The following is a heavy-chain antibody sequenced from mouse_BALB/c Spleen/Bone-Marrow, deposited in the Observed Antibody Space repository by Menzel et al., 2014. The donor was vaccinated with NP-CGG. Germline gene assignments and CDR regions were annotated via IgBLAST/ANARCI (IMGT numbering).Heavy chain of an antibody. CDR3: ARYYYGSSLFAY. J-gene: IGHJ3*01. V-gene: IGHV14-3*02. CDR1: GFNIKDTY. CDR2: IDPANGHT. Sequence: EVKLQESGAELVKPGASVKLSCTASGFNIKDTYMYWVKQRPEQGLEWIGRIDPANGHTKYDPKFQDKATITADTSSNTAYLQLSSLTSEDTAVYYCARYYYGSSLFAYWGQGTLVTVSA. D-gene: IGHD1-1*01.